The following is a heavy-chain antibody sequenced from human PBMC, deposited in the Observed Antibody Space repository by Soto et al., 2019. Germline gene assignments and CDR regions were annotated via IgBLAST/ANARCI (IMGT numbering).Heavy chain of an antibody. V-gene: IGHV4-4*02. Sequence: SETLSLTCGVSGGTVASSHWWSWVRQSPGGGLEWIGNVYHTGDTNFSPSLQSRVTISVDKSNNQFSLRLNSLTAADTAVYFCAREIVTAGGNNYFDPWGPGTLVTVSS. CDR1: GGTVASSHW. CDR2: VYHTGDT. D-gene: IGHD2-21*02. J-gene: IGHJ5*02. CDR3: AREIVTAGGNNYFDP.